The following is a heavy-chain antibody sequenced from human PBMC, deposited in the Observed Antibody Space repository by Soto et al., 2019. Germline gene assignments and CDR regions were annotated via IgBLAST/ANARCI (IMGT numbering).Heavy chain of an antibody. J-gene: IGHJ4*02. V-gene: IGHV3-15*07. Sequence: GGSLRLSCAVSGIIFSDAWLNGVRQAPGEGLEWVGRVNPKSIGETIDYAAPVKGRFTISRDDSENTLYLEMNSLKIEDTAVHYCTADLVGLSRIIDYWGQGTLVTVSS. CDR1: GIIFSDAW. D-gene: IGHD2-2*01. CDR2: VNPKSIGETI. CDR3: TADLVGLSRIIDY.